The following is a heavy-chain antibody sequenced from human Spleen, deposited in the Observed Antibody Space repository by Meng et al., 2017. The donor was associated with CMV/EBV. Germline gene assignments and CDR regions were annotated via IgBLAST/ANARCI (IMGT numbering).Heavy chain of an antibody. Sequence: SETLSLTCTVSGGSISSSSYYWGWIRQPPGKGLEWIGSIYYSGSTYYNPSLKSRVTISVDTSKNQFSLKLSSVTAADTAVYYCARDYGYSSSWYANWFDPWGQGTLVTVSS. CDR2: IYYSGST. D-gene: IGHD6-13*01. J-gene: IGHJ5*02. V-gene: IGHV4-39*07. CDR3: ARDYGYSSSWYANWFDP. CDR1: GGSISSSSYY.